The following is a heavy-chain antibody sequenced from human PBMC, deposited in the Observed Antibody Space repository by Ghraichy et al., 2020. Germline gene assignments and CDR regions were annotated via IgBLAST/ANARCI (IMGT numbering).Heavy chain of an antibody. CDR3: AREEGYGGKGYFDL. Sequence: SETLSLTCGVSGGPVNSGGYSWSWIRQSPGKGLQWIGHFYYSGTTYYNPSLTSRVTISVDKSKNQFSLKLSSVTAADTAVYYWAREEGYGGKGYFDLWGRGTLVTVSS. J-gene: IGHJ2*01. CDR2: FYYSGTT. V-gene: IGHV4-30-4*07. D-gene: IGHD4-23*01. CDR1: GGPVNSGGYS.